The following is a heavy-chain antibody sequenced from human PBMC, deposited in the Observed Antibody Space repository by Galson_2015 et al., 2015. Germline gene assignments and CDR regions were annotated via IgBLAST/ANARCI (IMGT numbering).Heavy chain of an antibody. D-gene: IGHD3-9*01. Sequence: SETLSLTCAVYGWSFRGYYWSWIRQPPGKGLEWIGEINHSGSTNYNPSLKSRVTISVDTYKNQFSLKLSSVTAADTAVYYCARGRYYYILTGYYTGWFDPWGQGILVTVSS. CDR3: ARGRYYYILTGYYTGWFDP. J-gene: IGHJ5*02. CDR1: GWSFRGYY. V-gene: IGHV4-34*01. CDR2: INHSGST.